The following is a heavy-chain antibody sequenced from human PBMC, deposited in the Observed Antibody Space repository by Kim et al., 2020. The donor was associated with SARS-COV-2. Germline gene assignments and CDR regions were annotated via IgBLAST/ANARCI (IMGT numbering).Heavy chain of an antibody. CDR3: ARDHDGRFDY. J-gene: IGHJ4*02. D-gene: IGHD1-1*01. Sequence: SNPHIKSRVTISVDPSQNQFSLKLSYVTAADTAVYYCARDHDGRFDYWGQGTLVTVSS. V-gene: IGHV4-30-2*05.